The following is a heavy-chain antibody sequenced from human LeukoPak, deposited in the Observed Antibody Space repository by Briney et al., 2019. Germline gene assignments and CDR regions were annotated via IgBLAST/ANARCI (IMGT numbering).Heavy chain of an antibody. D-gene: IGHD1-26*01. CDR3: ARGARILDY. Sequence: GESLRLSCAAPGFTFSSYAMSWVRQAPGRGLEWVSAISGSGGSTYYADSVKGRFTISRDNSKNTLYLQMNSLRAEDTAVYYCARGARILDYWGQGTLVTVSS. CDR1: GFTFSSYA. J-gene: IGHJ4*02. CDR2: ISGSGGST. V-gene: IGHV3-23*01.